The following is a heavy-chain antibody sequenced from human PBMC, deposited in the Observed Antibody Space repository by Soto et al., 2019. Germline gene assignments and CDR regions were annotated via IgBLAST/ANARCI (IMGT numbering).Heavy chain of an antibody. D-gene: IGHD5-12*01. CDR3: VKDRLVNY. CDR1: GLNFNDYA. J-gene: IGHJ4*02. V-gene: IGHV3-64D*06. Sequence: PGGSLRLSCSASGLNFNDYAMHWVRQAAGKGLKYVSSISSNGVSTYYADSVKGRFTISRDNSKNTLYLQMNSLRVEDTAVYYCVKDRLVNYWGQGALVTVSS. CDR2: ISSNGVST.